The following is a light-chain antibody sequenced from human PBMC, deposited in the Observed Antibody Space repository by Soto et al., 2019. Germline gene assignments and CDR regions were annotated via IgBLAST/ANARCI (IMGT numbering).Light chain of an antibody. CDR2: GNN. V-gene: IGLV1-51*01. CDR3: GTWDTSLSAWV. Sequence: QSALTQPASVSGSPGQSITISCTGSNSDVGGYNYVSWYQQHPGKAPKLLIYGNNKRPSGIPDRFSGSKSGTSATLGITGLQTGDEADYYCGTWDTSLSAWVFGGGTKLTVL. CDR1: NSDVGGYNY. J-gene: IGLJ3*02.